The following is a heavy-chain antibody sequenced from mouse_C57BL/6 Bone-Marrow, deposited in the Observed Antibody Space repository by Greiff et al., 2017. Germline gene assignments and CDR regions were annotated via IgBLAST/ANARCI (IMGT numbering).Heavy chain of an antibody. CDR3: ATIYGNYEGFAY. Sequence: DVKLVEFGGGLVKPGGSLKLSCAASGFTFSSYAMSWVRQTPEKRLEWVATISDGGSYTYYPDNVKGRFTISRDNAKNNLYLQMSHLKSEDTAMYYCATIYGNYEGFAYWGQGTLVTVSA. CDR2: ISDGGSYT. V-gene: IGHV5-4*03. D-gene: IGHD2-1*01. CDR1: GFTFSSYA. J-gene: IGHJ3*01.